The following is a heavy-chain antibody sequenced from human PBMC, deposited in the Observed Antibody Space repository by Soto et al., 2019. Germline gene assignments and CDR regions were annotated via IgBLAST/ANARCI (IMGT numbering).Heavy chain of an antibody. V-gene: IGHV2-5*02. CDR1: GFSLSSSGLG. J-gene: IGHJ4*02. CDR2: IYWDDEK. CDR3: AHTKGDGCFDS. Sequence: QITLKESGPTLVKPTQTLTLTCTFSGFSLSSSGLGVGWIRQPPGKALEWLALIYWDDEKRYRPSLKSKPTITKYTAKTHVVLTMPNMHPVYTAAHYLAHTKGDGCFDSGGQGTLVTVSS. D-gene: IGHD1-26*01.